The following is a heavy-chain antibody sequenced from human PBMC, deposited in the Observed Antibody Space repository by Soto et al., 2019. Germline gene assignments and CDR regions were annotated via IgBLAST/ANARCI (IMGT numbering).Heavy chain of an antibody. J-gene: IGHJ6*02. CDR2: IIPIFGTA. Sequence: ASVKVSCKASGGTFSSYAISWVRQAPGQGLEWMGGIIPIFGTANYAQKFQGRVTITADESTSTAYMELSSLRSEDTAVYYCARGGSCYSPYYGMDVWGQGTTVTVSS. V-gene: IGHV1-69*13. CDR3: ARGGSCYSPYYGMDV. CDR1: GGTFSSYA. D-gene: IGHD2-15*01.